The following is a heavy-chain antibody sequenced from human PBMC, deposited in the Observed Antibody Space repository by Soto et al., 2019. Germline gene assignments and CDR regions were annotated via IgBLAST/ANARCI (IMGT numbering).Heavy chain of an antibody. CDR2: IYYSGST. J-gene: IGHJ6*04. V-gene: IGHV4-59*01. Sequence: SETLSLTCTVSGGSISSYYWSWIRQPPGKGLEWIGYIYYSGSTNYNPSLKSRVTISVDTSKNQFSLKLSSVTAADTAVYYCARACSSTSCYISGTEDVWGKGTTVTVSS. CDR1: GGSISSYY. CDR3: ARACSSTSCYISGTEDV. D-gene: IGHD2-2*02.